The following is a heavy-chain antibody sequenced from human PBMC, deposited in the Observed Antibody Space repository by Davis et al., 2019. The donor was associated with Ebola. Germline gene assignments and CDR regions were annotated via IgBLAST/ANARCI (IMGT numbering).Heavy chain of an antibody. V-gene: IGHV1-2*02. CDR1: GYTFTGYY. CDR2: INPNSGGT. J-gene: IGHJ3*02. D-gene: IGHD2-2*01. Sequence: ASVTVSCKASGYTFTGYYMHWVRQAPGQGLEWLGWINPNSGGTNYAQKFQGRVTMTRGTSISTAYMELSRLRSDDTAVYYCARDQARYCSSTSCYPSFDIWGQGTMVTVSS. CDR3: ARDQARYCSSTSCYPSFDI.